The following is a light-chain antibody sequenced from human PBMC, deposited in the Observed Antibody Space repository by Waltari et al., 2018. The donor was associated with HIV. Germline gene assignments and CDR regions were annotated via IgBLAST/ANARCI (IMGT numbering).Light chain of an antibody. V-gene: IGLV2-8*01. Sequence: SALTQPPSASGSPGQSVTISCTGTSRDVGGYNFVSWYQQHPGKAPKLMIFEVTKRPSGVPARFSGSKTGNTASLTVSGLQADDEADYYCSSYAGGNNLVFGGGTKLTVL. CDR3: SSYAGGNNLV. CDR1: SRDVGGYNF. J-gene: IGLJ2*01. CDR2: EVT.